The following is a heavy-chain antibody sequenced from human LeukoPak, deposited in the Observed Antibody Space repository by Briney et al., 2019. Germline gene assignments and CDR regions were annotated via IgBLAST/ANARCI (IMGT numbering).Heavy chain of an antibody. CDR2: INPNSGGT. D-gene: IGHD6-19*01. CDR3: ALGGYSSGWQIDY. V-gene: IGHV1-2*02. Sequence: ASVKVSCKASGYTFTGYYMHWVRQAPGQGLEXXGWINPNSGGTNYAQKFQGRVTMTRDTSISTAYMELSRLRSDDTAVYYCALGGYSSGWQIDYWGQGTLVTVSS. J-gene: IGHJ4*02. CDR1: GYTFTGYY.